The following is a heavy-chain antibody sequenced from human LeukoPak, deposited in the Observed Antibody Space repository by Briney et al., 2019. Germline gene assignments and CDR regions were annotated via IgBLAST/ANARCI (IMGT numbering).Heavy chain of an antibody. CDR1: GYTFTSYG. CDR3: ARDQNYDFWSGYYPYHYYYMDV. V-gene: IGHV1-18*01. Sequence: ASVKVSCKASGYTFTSYGISWVRQAPGQGLEWMGWISAYNGNTNYAQKLQGRVTMTTDTSTSTAYMELRSLRSDDTAVYYCARDQNYDFWSGYYPYHYYYMDVWGKGTTVTVSS. J-gene: IGHJ6*03. CDR2: ISAYNGNT. D-gene: IGHD3-3*01.